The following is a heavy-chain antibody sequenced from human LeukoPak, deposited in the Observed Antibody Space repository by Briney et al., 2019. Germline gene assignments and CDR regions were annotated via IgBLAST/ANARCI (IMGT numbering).Heavy chain of an antibody. Sequence: GGSLRLSCAASEFTFSSYAMNWVRQAPGKGLEWVSGISAGGATTYYADSVKGRFTISRDNSKNTLYLQMNSLRAEDTAVYYCARVYSNYFDYWGQGTLVTVSS. J-gene: IGHJ4*02. D-gene: IGHD4-4*01. CDR3: ARVYSNYFDY. CDR1: EFTFSSYA. V-gene: IGHV3-23*01. CDR2: ISAGGATT.